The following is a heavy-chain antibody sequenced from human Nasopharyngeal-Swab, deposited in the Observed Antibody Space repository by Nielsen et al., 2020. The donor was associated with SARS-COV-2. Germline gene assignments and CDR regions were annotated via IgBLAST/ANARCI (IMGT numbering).Heavy chain of an antibody. CDR3: ATSPVVPAARDDAFDI. CDR1: GYTLTELS. J-gene: IGHJ3*02. V-gene: IGHV1-24*01. CDR2: FDPEDGET. Sequence: ASVKVSCKVSGYTLTELSMHWVRQAPGKGLEWMGGFDPEDGETIYAQKFQGRVTMTEDTSTDTAYMGLSSLRSEDTAVYYCATSPVVPAARDDAFDIWGQGTMVTVSS. D-gene: IGHD2-2*01.